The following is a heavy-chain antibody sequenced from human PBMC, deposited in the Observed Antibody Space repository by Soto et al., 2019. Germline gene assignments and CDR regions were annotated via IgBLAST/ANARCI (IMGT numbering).Heavy chain of an antibody. CDR2: IYYSGST. J-gene: IGHJ4*02. D-gene: IGHD4-17*01. CDR1: GGSISSGGYY. V-gene: IGHV4-31*03. Sequence: QVQLQESGPGLVKPSQTLSLTCTVSGGSISSGGYYWSWIRQHPGKGLEWIGYIYYSGSTYYNPSLKSRVTISVDTSKNQFSLKLSSVTAADTAVYYCARWRIPLDYGDYGFYFDYWGQGTLVTVSS. CDR3: ARWRIPLDYGDYGFYFDY.